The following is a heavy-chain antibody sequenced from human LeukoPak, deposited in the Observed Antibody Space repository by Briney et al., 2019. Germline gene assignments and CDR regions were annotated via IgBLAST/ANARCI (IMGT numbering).Heavy chain of an antibody. CDR3: ARGGYFDPFDY. Sequence: SETLSLTCTVSGGSISSYYWSWIRQPPGKGLEWIGYIYDSGSTNYNPSLKSRVTISVDASKNQFSLKLSSVTAADTAVYYCARGGYFDPFDYWGQGTLVTVSS. CDR1: GGSISSYY. J-gene: IGHJ4*02. CDR2: IYDSGST. V-gene: IGHV4-59*08. D-gene: IGHD3-9*01.